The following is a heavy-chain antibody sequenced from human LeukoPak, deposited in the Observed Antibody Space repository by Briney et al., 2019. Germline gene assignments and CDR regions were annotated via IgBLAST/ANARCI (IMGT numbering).Heavy chain of an antibody. CDR2: IYYSGSS. CDR1: GGSINTGSYY. CDR3: ARVLGPAPVGALDY. Sequence: SETLSLTCSVSGGSINTGSYYWGWVRQTPGKGLEWIGAIYYSGSSFYKPSLRSRVTMSVDTSKNQFSLRLHSVTAADTAVYYCARVLGPAPVGALDYWGQGILVTVSS. V-gene: IGHV4-39*01. J-gene: IGHJ4*02. D-gene: IGHD1-26*01.